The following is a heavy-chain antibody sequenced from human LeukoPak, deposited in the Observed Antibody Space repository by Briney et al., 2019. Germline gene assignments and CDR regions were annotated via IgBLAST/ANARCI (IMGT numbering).Heavy chain of an antibody. J-gene: IGHJ4*02. CDR1: GFTFSSYW. CDR2: INSDGSTT. D-gene: IGHD6-13*01. Sequence: PGGSLRLSCAASGFTFSSYWMYWVRQAPGKGLVWVSRINSDGSTTNYADSVKGRFTISRDNAKNTLYLQMNSLGAEDTAIYYCASMYSSRWYSIGYWGQGTLVTVSS. CDR3: ASMYSSRWYSIGY. V-gene: IGHV3-74*01.